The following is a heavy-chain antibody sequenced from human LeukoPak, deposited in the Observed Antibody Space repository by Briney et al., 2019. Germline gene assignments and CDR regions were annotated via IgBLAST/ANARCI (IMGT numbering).Heavy chain of an antibody. J-gene: IGHJ4*02. CDR1: GFTFSYYA. CDR2: IWSDGSNK. CDR3: ARELFSSGSCPDG. Sequence: GRSLRLSCSASGFTFSYYAIHWVRQAPGKGLEWVALIWSDGSNKYYADSVKGRITISRDNSKNTVYLQMNSLRAEDTAVYYCARELFSSGSCPDGWGQGTLVTVSS. D-gene: IGHD3-10*01. V-gene: IGHV3-33*01.